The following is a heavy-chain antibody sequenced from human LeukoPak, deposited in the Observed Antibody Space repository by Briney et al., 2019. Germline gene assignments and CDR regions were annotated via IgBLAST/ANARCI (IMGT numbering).Heavy chain of an antibody. V-gene: IGHV1-18*01. CDR2: ISVYNGNT. Sequence: SVKVSCKASGYTFTNYGISWVRQAPGQGLEWMGWISVYNGNTKYAQKLQDRVTMTTDIYTTTAYMELRSLRSDDTAVYYCARDEYSGSYSYGMDVWGQGTTVTVSS. CDR3: ARDEYSGSYSYGMDV. D-gene: IGHD1-26*01. CDR1: GYTFTNYG. J-gene: IGHJ6*02.